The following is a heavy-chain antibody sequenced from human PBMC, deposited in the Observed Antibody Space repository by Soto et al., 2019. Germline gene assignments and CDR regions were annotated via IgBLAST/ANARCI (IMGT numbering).Heavy chain of an antibody. V-gene: IGHV4-4*02. CDR1: GGSISSSNW. J-gene: IGHJ4*02. CDR3: XXXXXAGTNFDY. Sequence: QVQLQESGPGLVKPSGTLSLTCAVSGGSISSSNWWSWVRQPPGKGLEWIGEIYHSGSTNYNPSXXXXXTXXXXXXXXXXXXXXXXXXXXXXXXXXXXXXXXAGTNFDYWGQGTLVTVSS. D-gene: IGHD6-13*01. CDR2: IYHSGST.